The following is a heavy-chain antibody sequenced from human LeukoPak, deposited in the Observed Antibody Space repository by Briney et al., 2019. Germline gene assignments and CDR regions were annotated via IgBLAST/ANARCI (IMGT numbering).Heavy chain of an antibody. D-gene: IGHD5-24*01. CDR3: ARYQEEDGYNAKTIDY. CDR2: IHYRINT. J-gene: IGHJ4*02. Sequence: SETLSLTCSVSGASISSNHYWVWIRQPPGMGLEWIGTIHYRINTYYNPSLKSRLTISIDTSKNQFSLRLSSVTAADTAVYYCARYQEEDGYNAKTIDYWGQGTLVTVSS. V-gene: IGHV4-39*01. CDR1: GASISSNHY.